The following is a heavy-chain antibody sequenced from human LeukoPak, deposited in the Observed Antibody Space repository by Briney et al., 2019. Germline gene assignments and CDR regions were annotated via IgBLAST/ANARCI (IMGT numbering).Heavy chain of an antibody. D-gene: IGHD3-3*01. J-gene: IGHJ4*02. CDR3: ARAYYDFWSSHLPGDY. CDR1: GFTFSSYG. Sequence: QAGGSLRLSCAASGFTFSSYGMHWVRQAPGKGLEWVAVIWYDGSNKYYADSVKGRFTISRDNSKNTLYLQMNSLRAEDTAVYYCARAYYDFWSSHLPGDYWGQGTLVTVSS. CDR2: IWYDGSNK. V-gene: IGHV3-33*01.